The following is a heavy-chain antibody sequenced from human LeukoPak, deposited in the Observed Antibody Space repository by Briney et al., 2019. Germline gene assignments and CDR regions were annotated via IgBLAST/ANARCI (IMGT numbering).Heavy chain of an antibody. V-gene: IGHV4-59*01. D-gene: IGHD7-27*01. CDR1: GGSISTYY. J-gene: IGHJ5*02. CDR3: ARATWGFFWFDP. Sequence: SETLSLTCTVSGGSISTYYWSWIRQPPGKRLEWIGYIYASGSTNYNPSLKSRVTISVDTSKNQFSLRQSSVADADTAVYFCARATWGFFWFDPWGQGSLVTVSS. CDR2: IYASGST.